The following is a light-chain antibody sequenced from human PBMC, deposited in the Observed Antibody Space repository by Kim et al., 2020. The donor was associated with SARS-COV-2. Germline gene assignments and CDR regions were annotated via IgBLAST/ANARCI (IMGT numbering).Light chain of an antibody. CDR1: QDINNY. CDR3: QQYYNLPLT. CDR2: DAS. V-gene: IGKV1-33*01. J-gene: IGKJ4*01. Sequence: DIQMTQSPSSLSASVGDRVTITCQASQDINNYLNWYQQKPGKAPKLLIYDASNLETGVPSRFSGSGSGTDFTFTISSLQPEDTATYYCQQYYNLPLTFGGGTKLEIK.